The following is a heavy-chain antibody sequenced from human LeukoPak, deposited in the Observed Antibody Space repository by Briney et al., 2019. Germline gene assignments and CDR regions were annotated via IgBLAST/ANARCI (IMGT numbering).Heavy chain of an antibody. CDR2: IYYSGST. D-gene: IGHD6-13*01. J-gene: IGHJ2*01. V-gene: IGHV4-59*08. Sequence: PSETLSLTCTVSGGSISSYYWSWIRRPPGKGLEWIGYIYYSGSTNYNPSLKSRVTISVDTSKNQFSLKLSSVTAADTAVYYCARHVGVAAAGYFDLWGRGTLVTVSS. CDR1: GGSISSYY. CDR3: ARHVGVAAAGYFDL.